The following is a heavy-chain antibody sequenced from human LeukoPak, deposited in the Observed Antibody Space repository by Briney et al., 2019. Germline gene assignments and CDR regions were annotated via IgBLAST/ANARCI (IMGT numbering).Heavy chain of an antibody. CDR3: AKDYSKTSYYGSGTYYRPNWFDP. CDR2: ISSIVSTI. CDR1: GFTFSDYY. J-gene: IGHJ5*02. D-gene: IGHD3-10*01. Sequence: AGSLRLSCPASGFTFSDYYMSWIRQPPGKGLEWVSYISSIVSTIYYADSVKGRFTIYRDNCKNTLYLQMNSMRAEDTAMYYCAKDYSKTSYYGSGTYYRPNWFDPWGQGTLVTVSS. V-gene: IGHV3-11*04.